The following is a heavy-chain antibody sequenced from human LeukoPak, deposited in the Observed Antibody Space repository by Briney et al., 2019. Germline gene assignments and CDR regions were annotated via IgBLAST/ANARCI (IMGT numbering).Heavy chain of an antibody. V-gene: IGHV3-21*01. J-gene: IGHJ2*01. CDR3: ARKSGIAVAGIRGLWYFDL. CDR1: GFTFSSYS. D-gene: IGHD6-19*01. Sequence: GGSLRLSCAASGFTFSSYSMNWVRQAPGKGLEWVSSISSSSSYIYYADSVKGRFNISRDNAKNSLYLQMNSLRAEDTAVYYCARKSGIAVAGIRGLWYFDLWGRGTLVTVSS. CDR2: ISSSSSYI.